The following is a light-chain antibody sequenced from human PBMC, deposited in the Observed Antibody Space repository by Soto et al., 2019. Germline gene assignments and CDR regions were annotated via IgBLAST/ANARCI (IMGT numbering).Light chain of an antibody. J-gene: IGLJ2*01. V-gene: IGLV2-14*03. CDR1: SSDADAYNY. CDR3: SSYKSSTIL. CDR2: DVS. Sequence: QSVLTQAASVSGSPGQSIIISCTGTSSDADAYNYVSWYQHHPGKAPKLLIYDVSNRPSGISNRFSGSKSGNTASLTISGLQPEDEADYFCSSYKSSTILFGGGTKLTVL.